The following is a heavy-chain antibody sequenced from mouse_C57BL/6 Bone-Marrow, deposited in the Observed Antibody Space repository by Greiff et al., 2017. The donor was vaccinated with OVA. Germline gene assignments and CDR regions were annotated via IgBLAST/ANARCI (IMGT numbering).Heavy chain of an antibody. V-gene: IGHV5-4*03. CDR3: ASQIDYEYYAMDY. J-gene: IGHJ4*01. CDR2: ISDGGSYT. D-gene: IGHD2-4*01. Sequence: EVKLMESGGGLVKPGGSLKLSCAASGFTFSSSAMSWVRQTPEKRLEWVATISDGGSYTYYPDNVKGRFTISRDNAKNNLYLQMSHLKSEDTAMYYCASQIDYEYYAMDYWGQGTSVTVSS. CDR1: GFTFSSSA.